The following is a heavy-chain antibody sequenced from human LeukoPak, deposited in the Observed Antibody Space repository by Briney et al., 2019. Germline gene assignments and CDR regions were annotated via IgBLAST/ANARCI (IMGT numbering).Heavy chain of an antibody. D-gene: IGHD5-12*01. V-gene: IGHV1-69*04. CDR1: GGTFSSYA. CDR2: IIPILGIA. CDR3: ARAVDSGYGRLFDY. Sequence: ASVKVSCEASGGTFSSYAISWVRQAPGQGLEWMGRIIPILGIANYAQKFQGRVTITADKSTSTAYMELSSLRSEDTAVYYCARAVDSGYGRLFDYWGQGTLVTVSS. J-gene: IGHJ4*02.